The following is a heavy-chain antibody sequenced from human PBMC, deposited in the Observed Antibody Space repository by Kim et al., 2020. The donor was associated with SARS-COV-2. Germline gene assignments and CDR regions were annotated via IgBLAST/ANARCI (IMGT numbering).Heavy chain of an antibody. CDR1: GFTFSSYA. J-gene: IGHJ6*02. V-gene: IGHV3-23*01. D-gene: IGHD6-19*01. Sequence: GGSLRLSCAASGFTFSSYAMRWVRQAPGKGLEWVSAISGSGGSKYYAYSVKGRFTISRDNSKNTLNLQMNSLRAEETAVYYGTKSIAVAGSFYYYGMDVWGQGTTVTVSS. CDR3: TKSIAVAGSFYYYGMDV. CDR2: ISGSGGSK.